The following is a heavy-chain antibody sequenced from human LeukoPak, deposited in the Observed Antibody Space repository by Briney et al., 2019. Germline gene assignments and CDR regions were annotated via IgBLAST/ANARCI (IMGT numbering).Heavy chain of an antibody. CDR3: ARAAYYYDSSGWFDP. V-gene: IGHV1-69*05. CDR2: IIPIFGTA. J-gene: IGHJ5*02. CDR1: GGTFSSYA. D-gene: IGHD3-22*01. Sequence: ASVKVSCKASGGTFSSYAISWVRQAPGQGLEWMGGIIPIFGTANYAQKFQGRVTITTDESTSTAYMELSSLRSEDTAVYYCARAAYYYDSSGWFDPWGQGTLVTVSS.